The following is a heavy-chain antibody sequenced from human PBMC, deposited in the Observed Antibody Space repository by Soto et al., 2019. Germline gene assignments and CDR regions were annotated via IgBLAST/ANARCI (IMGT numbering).Heavy chain of an antibody. V-gene: IGHV3-74*01. CDR3: ARDVSYAMDV. CDR2: INGDGRIT. CDR1: GFSIRNYW. J-gene: IGHJ6*02. Sequence: GGSLRLSCAASGFSIRNYWMHWVRQAPGKGLVWVSRINGDGRITNYEDSVKGRFTISRDDARNMVHLQMNGLRAEDTAVYYCARDVSYAMDVWGQGTTVTVS.